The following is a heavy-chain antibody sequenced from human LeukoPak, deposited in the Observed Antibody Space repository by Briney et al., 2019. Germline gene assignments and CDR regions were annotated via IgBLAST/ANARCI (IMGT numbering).Heavy chain of an antibody. CDR3: ARDFPRYFDF. CDR1: GVSISSGSYY. D-gene: IGHD3-9*01. V-gene: IGHV4-61*02. J-gene: IGHJ4*02. Sequence: PSETLSLTCTVSGVSISSGSYYWSWIRQPAGKGLEWIGRIYTSGSTNYNPTLKSRVTISVDTSKNQFSRKLSSVTAADTAVYYCARDFPRYFDFWGQGTLVTASS. CDR2: IYTSGST.